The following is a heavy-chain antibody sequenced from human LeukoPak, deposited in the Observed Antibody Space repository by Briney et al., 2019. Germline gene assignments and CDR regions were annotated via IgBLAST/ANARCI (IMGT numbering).Heavy chain of an antibody. CDR2: INPHSGGT. Sequence: ASVKVSCKASGYIFTASYIHWVRQAPGQGLECMGWINPHSGGTNYAQKFQGRVTMTRDTSISTAYMKLSRLRSDDTAVYYCARFCSSSSCPFDYWGQGTLITVSS. J-gene: IGHJ4*02. CDR1: GYIFTASY. V-gene: IGHV1-2*02. CDR3: ARFCSSSSCPFDY. D-gene: IGHD2-2*01.